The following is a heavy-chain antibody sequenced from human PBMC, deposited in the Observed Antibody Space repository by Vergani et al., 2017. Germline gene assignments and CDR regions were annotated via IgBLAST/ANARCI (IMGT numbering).Heavy chain of an antibody. D-gene: IGHD3-10*01. CDR1: GASVSSGDYY. Sequence: QVQLQESGPGLVKPSQTLSLTCTVSGASVSSGDYYWSWIRQPPGKGLEWIGYIYYSGSTYYNPSLKSRVTISIDTSKNQFSLKLSSVTAADTAVYYCAKTQYYYGSGRATFDYWGQGTLVTVSS. V-gene: IGHV4-30-4*08. CDR2: IYYSGST. J-gene: IGHJ4*02. CDR3: AKTQYYYGSGRATFDY.